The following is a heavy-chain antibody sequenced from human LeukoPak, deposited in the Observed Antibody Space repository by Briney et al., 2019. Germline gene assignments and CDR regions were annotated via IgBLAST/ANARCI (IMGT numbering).Heavy chain of an antibody. V-gene: IGHV3-23*01. CDR2: ISGSGGST. J-gene: IGHJ4*02. Sequence: PGGTLRLSCAAYGFTFSSYGMSWVRQAPGKGLEWVSAISGSGGSTYYADSVKGRFTISRDNSKNTLYLQMNSLRAEDTAVYYCANSDYYDSSGYYPPYYWGQGTLVTVSS. CDR3: ANSDYYDSSGYYPPYY. D-gene: IGHD3-22*01. CDR1: GFTFSSYG.